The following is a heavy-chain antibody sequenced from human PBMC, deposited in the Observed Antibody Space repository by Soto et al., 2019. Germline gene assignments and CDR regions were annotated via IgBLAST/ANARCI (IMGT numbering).Heavy chain of an antibody. CDR1: GFTFSSNW. J-gene: IGHJ4*02. CDR2: IRQDGSEI. V-gene: IGHV3-7*04. CDR3: AREVVVSRGASYFGY. Sequence: GGSLRLSCVGSGFTFSSNWMTWVRQAPGKGLEWVANIRQDGSEINYVDSVKGRFTISRDNTKNSLYLQMNSLRAEDTAIYYCAREVVVSRGASYFGYWSPGTLVTVPS. D-gene: IGHD2-2*01.